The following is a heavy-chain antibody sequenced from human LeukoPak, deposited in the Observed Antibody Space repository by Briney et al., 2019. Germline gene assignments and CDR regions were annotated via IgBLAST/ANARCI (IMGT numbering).Heavy chain of an antibody. CDR3: ARGVLNFDY. J-gene: IGHJ4*02. V-gene: IGHV4-59*01. D-gene: IGHD1-1*01. CDR1: GGSFSGYY. CDR2: IYYSGST. Sequence: SSETLSLTCAVYGGSFSGYYWSWIRQPPGKGLEWIGYIYYSGSTNYNPSLKSRVTISVDTSKNQFSLKLSSVTAADTAVYYCARGVLNFDYWGQGTLVTVSS.